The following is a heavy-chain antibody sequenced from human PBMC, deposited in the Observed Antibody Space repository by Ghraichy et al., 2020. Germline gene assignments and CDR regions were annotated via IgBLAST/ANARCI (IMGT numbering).Heavy chain of an antibody. V-gene: IGHV6-1*01. CDR1: GDSVSSNSVA. CDR2: TYYRSKWYN. Sequence: SQTLSLTCAISGDSVSSNSVAWNWIRQSPSRGLECLGRTYYRSKWYNEYAVSVKSRITISADTSKNHFSLQLNSVTPEDTAVYYCARYVSATKFFDYWGQGTLVTVSS. D-gene: IGHD1-1*01. CDR3: ARYVSATKFFDY. J-gene: IGHJ4*02.